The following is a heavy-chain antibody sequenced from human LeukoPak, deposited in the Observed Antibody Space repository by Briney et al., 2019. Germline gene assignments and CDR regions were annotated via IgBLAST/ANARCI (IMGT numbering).Heavy chain of an antibody. J-gene: IGHJ4*01. CDR3: ARGVAISSSGWYDTFDY. Sequence: PGGSLRLSCAASGFTVSSNYMSWVRQAPGKGLEWVSVIYSGGSTYYADSVKGRFTISRDNSKNTLYLQMNSLRAEDTAVYYCARGVAISSSGWYDTFDYWGQEPWSPSPQ. CDR1: GFTVSSNY. V-gene: IGHV3-66*01. D-gene: IGHD6-19*01. CDR2: IYSGGST.